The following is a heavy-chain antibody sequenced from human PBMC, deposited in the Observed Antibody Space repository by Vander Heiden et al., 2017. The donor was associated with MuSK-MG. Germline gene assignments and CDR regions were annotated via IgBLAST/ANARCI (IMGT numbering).Heavy chain of an antibody. V-gene: IGHV2-5*02. Sequence: QITLAESAPTLVSPTQTLTLTCPFSGFSPTRSGLGAGWVRQPAGKALEWLALIYWDDDERYNPSLNSRLTVSKDTQRNQVVLQVANMQPADAGTYFCVRRFFFYDSSGSYVQEYFHHWGQGALVTVSS. J-gene: IGHJ1*01. CDR1: GFSPTRSGLG. D-gene: IGHD3-22*01. CDR2: IYWDDDE. CDR3: VRRFFFYDSSGSYVQEYFHH.